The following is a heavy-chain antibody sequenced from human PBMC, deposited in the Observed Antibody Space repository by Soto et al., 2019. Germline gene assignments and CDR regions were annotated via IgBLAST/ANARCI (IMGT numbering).Heavy chain of an antibody. D-gene: IGHD2-8*02. J-gene: IGHJ6*02. CDR2: IYYSGST. CDR1: GGSISSYY. Sequence: PSETLSLTCTVSGGSISSYYWSWIRQPPGKGLEWIGYIYYSGSTNYNPSLKSRVTLSVDTSKNQFSLKLSSVTAADTAVYYCARGNTETYYGMDVWGQGTTVTVSS. CDR3: ARGNTETYYGMDV. V-gene: IGHV4-59*01.